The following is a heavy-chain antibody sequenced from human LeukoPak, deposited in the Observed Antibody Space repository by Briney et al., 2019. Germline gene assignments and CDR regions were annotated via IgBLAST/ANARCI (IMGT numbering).Heavy chain of an antibody. CDR1: GGSFSGYY. J-gene: IGHJ4*02. Sequence: PSETLSLTCAVYGGSFSGYYWSWIRQPPGKGLEWIGEINHSGNTNYNPSLKSRVTISVDTSKNQFSLQLSSVTAADTAVYYCARGLGCCSSTSCSFDYWGQGTLVTVSS. CDR2: INHSGNT. V-gene: IGHV4-34*01. D-gene: IGHD2-2*01. CDR3: ARGLGCCSSTSCSFDY.